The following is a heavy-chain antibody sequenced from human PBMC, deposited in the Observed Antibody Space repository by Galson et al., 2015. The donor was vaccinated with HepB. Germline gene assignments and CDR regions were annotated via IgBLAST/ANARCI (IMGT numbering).Heavy chain of an antibody. Sequence: SLRLSCAASGFTFSDYYMSWIRQAPGKGLEWVSYISSSSSYTNYADSVKGRFTISRDNAKNSLYLQMNSLRAEDTAVYYCARGRDGYNYGVDYWGQGTLVTVSS. CDR3: ARGRDGYNYGVDY. V-gene: IGHV3-11*06. CDR1: GFTFSDYY. CDR2: ISSSSSYT. D-gene: IGHD5-24*01. J-gene: IGHJ4*02.